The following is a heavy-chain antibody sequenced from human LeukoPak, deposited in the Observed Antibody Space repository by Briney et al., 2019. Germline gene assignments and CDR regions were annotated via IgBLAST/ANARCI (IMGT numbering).Heavy chain of an antibody. J-gene: IGHJ1*01. D-gene: IGHD5-12*01. CDR3: ARAKRGYSGYVG. CDR2: IYYSGST. CDR1: GGSFSGYY. V-gene: IGHV4-59*01. Sequence: SETLSLTCAVYGGSFSGYYWSWIRQPPGKGLEWIGYIYYSGSTNYNPSLKSRVTISVGTSKNQFSLKLSSVTAADTAVYYCARAKRGYSGYVGWGQGTLVTVSS.